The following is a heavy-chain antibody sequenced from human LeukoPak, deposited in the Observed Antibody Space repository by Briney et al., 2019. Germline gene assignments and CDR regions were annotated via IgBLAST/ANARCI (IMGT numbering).Heavy chain of an antibody. CDR2: IYTSGST. V-gene: IGHV4-61*02. D-gene: IGHD2-21*01. J-gene: IGHJ5*02. CDR1: GGSIGSGSYY. Sequence: PSQTLSLTCTVSGGSIGSGSYYWSWIRQPAGKGLEWIGRIYTSGSTKYNPSLESRLTISVDTSKNQFSLRLSSVTAADTALYYCARGPAYCGGDCSNWFDPWGQGTLVTVSS. CDR3: ARGPAYCGGDCSNWFDP.